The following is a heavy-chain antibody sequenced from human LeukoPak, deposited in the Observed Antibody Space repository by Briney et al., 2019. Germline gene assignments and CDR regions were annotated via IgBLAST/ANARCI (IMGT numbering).Heavy chain of an antibody. J-gene: IGHJ6*02. Sequence: SETLSLTCTVSGGSISSYYWSWIRQPPGKGLEWIGYIYYSGSTNYNPSLKSRVTISVDTSKNQFSLKLSSVTAADTAVYYCATRYSGYDLGYYGMDVWGQGTTVTVSS. CDR3: ATRYSGYDLGYYGMDV. V-gene: IGHV4-59*08. D-gene: IGHD5-12*01. CDR2: IYYSGST. CDR1: GGSISSYY.